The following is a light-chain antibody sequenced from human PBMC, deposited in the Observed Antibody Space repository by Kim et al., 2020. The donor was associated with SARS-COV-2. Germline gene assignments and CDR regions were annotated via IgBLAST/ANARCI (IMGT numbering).Light chain of an antibody. Sequence: SYELTQPPSVSVSPGQTASITCSGDKLGDKYACWYQQKPGQSPVLVIYQDSKRPSGIPERFSGSNSGNTATLTISGTQAMDEADYYCQVWDSSTAWVFGG. CDR3: QVWDSSTAWV. CDR1: KLGDKY. J-gene: IGLJ3*02. V-gene: IGLV3-1*01. CDR2: QDS.